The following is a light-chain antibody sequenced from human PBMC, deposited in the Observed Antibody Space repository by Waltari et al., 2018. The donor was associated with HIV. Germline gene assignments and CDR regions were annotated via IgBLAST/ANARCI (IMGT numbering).Light chain of an antibody. Sequence: EILMTQSPVPLSVSPGDRASLSCRASQSISTNLAWYQHKPGHAPRLLIYGASTRATGVPARFSGSGSGTEFTLTISSLQSEDFAVYYCQQYSKWPPLTFGGGTKVEIK. CDR2: GAS. J-gene: IGKJ4*01. CDR3: QQYSKWPPLT. V-gene: IGKV3-15*01. CDR1: QSISTN.